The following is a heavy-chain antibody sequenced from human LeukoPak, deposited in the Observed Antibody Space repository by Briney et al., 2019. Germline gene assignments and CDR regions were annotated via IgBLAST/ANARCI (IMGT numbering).Heavy chain of an antibody. CDR3: AKDARRTSGWYFFDY. CDR2: ISGGGGST. CDR1: GFTFSSYV. V-gene: IGHV3-23*01. Sequence: GGSLRLSCAASGFTFSSYVMNWVRQAPGKGLEWVSVISGGGGSTYYADSVKGRFTISRDNSKNTLFLQMNSLRADDTAVYYCAKDARRTSGWYFFDYWGQGTLVTVSS. J-gene: IGHJ4*02. D-gene: IGHD6-19*01.